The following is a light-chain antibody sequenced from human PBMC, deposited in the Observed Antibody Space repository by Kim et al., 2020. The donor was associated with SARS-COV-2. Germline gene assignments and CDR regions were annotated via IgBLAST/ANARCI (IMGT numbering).Light chain of an antibody. J-gene: IGLJ3*02. Sequence: NFMLTQPRSVSGSPGKTVTISCTRSTGSITTNYVQWYQQRPGSAPTIVIFDDDQRPSGVSDRLFGSIDTSSNSASLTISGLRAEDEADYYCQSYDTSIWVFGGGTKLTVL. CDR3: QSYDTSIWV. V-gene: IGLV6-57*04. CDR1: TGSITTNY. CDR2: DDD.